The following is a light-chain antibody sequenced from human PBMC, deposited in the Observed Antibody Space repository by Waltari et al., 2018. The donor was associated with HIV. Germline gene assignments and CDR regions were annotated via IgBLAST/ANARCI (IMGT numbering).Light chain of an antibody. CDR3: QQYSDWPPFT. V-gene: IGKV3-15*01. CDR2: AAS. CDR1: QSVSSD. Sequence: ETEMTQSPATLSVSLGERVTLTCKASQSVSSDLAWYQQKPGQAPRLLIYAASTRATGIPARFSGSGSGTEFTLTISSLQSEDFAVYYCQQYSDWPPFTFGGGTKVEIK. J-gene: IGKJ4*01.